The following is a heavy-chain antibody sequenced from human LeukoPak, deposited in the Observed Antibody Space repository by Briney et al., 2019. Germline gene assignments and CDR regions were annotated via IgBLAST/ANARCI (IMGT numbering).Heavy chain of an antibody. J-gene: IGHJ4*02. D-gene: IGHD3-10*01. V-gene: IGHV3-66*02. CDR3: ARDLHYYGSGSYGY. CDR2: IYSGGST. Sequence: GGSLRLSCAASGFTVSSNYMSWVRQAPGKGLEWVSVIYSGGSTYYADSVKGRSTISRDNSKNTLYLQMNSLRAEDTAVYYCARDLHYYGSGSYGYWGQGTLVTVSS. CDR1: GFTVSSNY.